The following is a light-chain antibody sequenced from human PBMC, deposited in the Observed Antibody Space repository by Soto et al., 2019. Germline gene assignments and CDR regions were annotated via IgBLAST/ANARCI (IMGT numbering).Light chain of an antibody. CDR3: ATWDDSLSGWV. CDR1: SSNIGSNY. Sequence: QSLLTQPPSASGTPGQRVTISCSGSSSNIGSNYVYWYQQFPGTAPKLLIYRNNQRPSGVPERFSGSKSGTSASLAISGLRSEDEADYYCATWDDSLSGWVFGGGTKLTVL. CDR2: RNN. J-gene: IGLJ3*02. V-gene: IGLV1-47*01.